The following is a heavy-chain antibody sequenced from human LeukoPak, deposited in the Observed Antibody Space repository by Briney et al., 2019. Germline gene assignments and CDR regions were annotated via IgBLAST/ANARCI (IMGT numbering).Heavy chain of an antibody. Sequence: SVKVSCKASGFTFNAYSAVQWVRQTPGQRLEWVGWIAVGGGHTNYAQKFQGRLTNTRDMSTSTAYMELSSLRPEDTAVYYCAGDHPNYDCWGQGTQVTVSS. V-gene: IGHV1-58*01. CDR2: IAVGGGHT. CDR1: GFTFNAYSA. J-gene: IGHJ4*02. CDR3: AGDHPNYDC. D-gene: IGHD5-24*01.